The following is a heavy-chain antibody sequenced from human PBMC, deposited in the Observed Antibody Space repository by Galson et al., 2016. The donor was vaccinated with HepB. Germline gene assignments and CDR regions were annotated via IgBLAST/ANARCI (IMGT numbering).Heavy chain of an antibody. Sequence: SLRLSCAASGFTFGDYAMSWVRQAPGKGLEWVGFIRIKAYGETTEYAASVKGRFTIPRDDSKSIAYLQMSSLRTEDTALYYCTRVGNDYNNYGAFYYWGQGTLVTVAS. CDR1: GFTFGDYA. J-gene: IGHJ4*02. CDR2: IRIKAYGETT. D-gene: IGHD4-11*01. V-gene: IGHV3-49*04. CDR3: TRVGNDYNNYGAFYY.